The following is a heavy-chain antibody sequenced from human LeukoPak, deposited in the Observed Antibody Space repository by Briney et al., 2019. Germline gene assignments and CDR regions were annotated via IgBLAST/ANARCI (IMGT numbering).Heavy chain of an antibody. J-gene: IGHJ3*02. V-gene: IGHV4-59*01. Sequence: SSETLSLTCTVSGGSISSYYWSWIRQPPGKGLEWIGYVYYSGSTNYNPSLKSRVTISVDTSKNQFSLKLSSVTAADTAVYYCASVGVGAPGAFDIWGQETMVPVSS. CDR2: VYYSGST. CDR3: ASVGVGAPGAFDI. D-gene: IGHD3-10*01. CDR1: GGSISSYY.